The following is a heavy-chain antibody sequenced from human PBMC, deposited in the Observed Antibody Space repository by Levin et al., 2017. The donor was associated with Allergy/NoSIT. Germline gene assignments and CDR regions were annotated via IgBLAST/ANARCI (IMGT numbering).Heavy chain of an antibody. CDR1: GASVSSGVYY. D-gene: IGHD4-11*01. V-gene: IGHV4-31*03. Sequence: SCTVSGASVSSGVYYWGWIRQHPGKGLECIGYIHPSGSTYYNPSLNSRVTMSVDTSKNQISLKMTSVTAADTAVYYCARGLDYSKLGYWGQGTLVTVSS. CDR3: ARGLDYSKLGY. CDR2: IHPSGST. J-gene: IGHJ4*02.